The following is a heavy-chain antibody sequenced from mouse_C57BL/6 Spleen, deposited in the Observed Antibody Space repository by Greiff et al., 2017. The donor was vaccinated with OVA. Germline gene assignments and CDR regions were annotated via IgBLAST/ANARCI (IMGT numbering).Heavy chain of an antibody. Sequence: VQLQQPGAELVKPGASVKMSCKASGYTFTSYWITWVKQRPGQGLEWIGDIYPGSGSTKYNEKFKSKATLTVDTSSSTAYMQLSSLTSEDSAVYYCSRSEGMVTTVFGYWGQGTTLTVSS. D-gene: IGHD2-2*01. CDR3: SRSEGMVTTVFGY. CDR2: IYPGSGST. J-gene: IGHJ2*01. V-gene: IGHV1-55*01. CDR1: GYTFTSYW.